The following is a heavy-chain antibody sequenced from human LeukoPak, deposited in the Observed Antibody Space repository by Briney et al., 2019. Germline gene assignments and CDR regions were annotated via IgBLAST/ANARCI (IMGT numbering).Heavy chain of an antibody. V-gene: IGHV4-30-4*08. CDR2: IYYSGST. J-gene: IGHJ4*02. CDR3: VRTEVSSGSEDY. CDR1: GFTFSSYS. Sequence: LRLSCAASGFTFSSYSMNWVRQPPGKGLEWIGYIYYSGSTYYNPSLKSRVTISLDTSKNQFSLKLSSVTAADTAVYYCVRTEVSSGSEDYWGQGTLVTVSS. D-gene: IGHD6-19*01.